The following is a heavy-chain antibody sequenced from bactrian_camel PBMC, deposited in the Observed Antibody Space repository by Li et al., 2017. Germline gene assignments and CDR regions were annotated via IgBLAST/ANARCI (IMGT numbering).Heavy chain of an antibody. V-gene: IGHV3S57*01. Sequence: HVQLVESGGGSVQAGGSLRLSCAASGYTYTDYCMGWFRQAPGKEREGVTAIHHNGWTRYADSVKGRFTISKDNAKNTLYLEMNSLKPEDTAMYFCAAKLGGSMVPEVLPYSYNYWGLGTQVTVS. D-gene: IGHD1*01. CDR1: GYTYTDYC. CDR2: IHHNGWT. J-gene: IGHJ4*01. CDR3: AAKLGGSMVPEVLPYSYNY.